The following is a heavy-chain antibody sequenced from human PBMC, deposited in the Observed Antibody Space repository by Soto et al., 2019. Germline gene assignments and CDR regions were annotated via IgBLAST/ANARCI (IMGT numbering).Heavy chain of an antibody. V-gene: IGHV4-39*01. Sequence: PSETLSLTCTVSGGSISSSSYYWGWIRQPPGKGLEWIGSIYYSGSTYYNTSLKSRVTISVDTSKNQFSLKLSSVTAADTAVYYCARRNRSHFSGAIWFDPWGQGTLVTVSS. CDR3: ARRNRSHFSGAIWFDP. CDR1: GGSISSSSYY. D-gene: IGHD3-10*01. J-gene: IGHJ5*02. CDR2: IYYSGST.